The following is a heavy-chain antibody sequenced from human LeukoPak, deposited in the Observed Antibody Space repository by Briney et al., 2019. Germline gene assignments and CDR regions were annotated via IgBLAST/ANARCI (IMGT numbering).Heavy chain of an antibody. CDR1: GFTFSDYY. J-gene: IGHJ4*02. Sequence: GGSLRLSCAASGFTFSDYYMSWIRQAPGKGLQWLSYISNGGSTIDYADSVKGGFTISRDNAKNSLYLQMNSLRAEDTAVYYCATSLMILGYWGQGTLVTVSS. CDR2: ISNGGSTI. CDR3: ATSLMILGY. D-gene: IGHD3/OR15-3a*01. V-gene: IGHV3-11*04.